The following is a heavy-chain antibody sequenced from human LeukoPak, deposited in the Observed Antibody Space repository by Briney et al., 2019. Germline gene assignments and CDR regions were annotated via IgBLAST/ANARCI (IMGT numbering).Heavy chain of an antibody. CDR2: MNPNSGNT. V-gene: IGHV1-8*01. CDR1: GYTFTSYD. CDR3: ARGRPTTIFGVENWFDP. D-gene: IGHD3-3*01. Sequence: ASVKVSCKASGYTFTSYDINWVRQATGQGLEWMGWMNPNSGNTGYAQKFQGRVTTTRNTSISTAYMELSSLRSEDTAVYYCARGRPTTIFGVENWFDPWGQGTLVTVSS. J-gene: IGHJ5*02.